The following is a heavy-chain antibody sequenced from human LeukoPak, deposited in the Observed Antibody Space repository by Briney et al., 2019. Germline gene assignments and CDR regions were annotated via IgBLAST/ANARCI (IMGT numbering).Heavy chain of an antibody. D-gene: IGHD6-6*01. CDR2: ISSSGSTI. Sequence: GGSLRLSCAASGFTFSDYYMSWIRQAPGKGLEWVPYISSSGSTIYYADSVKGRFTISRDNAKNSLYLQMNSLRAEDTAVYYCARDRMRRSSIAARFFDYWGQGTLVTVSS. CDR3: ARDRMRRSSIAARFFDY. CDR1: GFTFSDYY. V-gene: IGHV3-11*01. J-gene: IGHJ4*02.